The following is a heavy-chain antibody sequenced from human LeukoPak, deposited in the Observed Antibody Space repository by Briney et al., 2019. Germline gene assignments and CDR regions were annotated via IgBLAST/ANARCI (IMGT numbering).Heavy chain of an antibody. V-gene: IGHV3-21*01. CDR1: GFTFSIYS. J-gene: IGHJ4*02. CDR2: ITSSSNYI. Sequence: GGSLRLSCAASGFTFSIYSMNWVRQAPGKGLEWLSSITSSSNYIYYADSVKGRFTISRDNVQNSLYLQMNSLRAEDTATYYCARDRGYFDNWGQGTLVTVPS. CDR3: ARDRGYFDN.